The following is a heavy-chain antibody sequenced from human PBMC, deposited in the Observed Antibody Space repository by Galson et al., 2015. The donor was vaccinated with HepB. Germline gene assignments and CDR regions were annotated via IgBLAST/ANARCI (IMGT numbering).Heavy chain of an antibody. Sequence: SLRLSCAASGFTFSNSAMAWVRQAPGKGLEWVSCITGSGGNKYHADSVKGRFTISRDNSGNTLYLEMNSLRVDDTAVYYCAKLGHYTNSWYQELSYWGQGTLVTVSS. D-gene: IGHD6-19*01. J-gene: IGHJ4*02. CDR1: GFTFSNSA. CDR2: ITGSGGNK. V-gene: IGHV3-23*01. CDR3: AKLGHYTNSWYQELSY.